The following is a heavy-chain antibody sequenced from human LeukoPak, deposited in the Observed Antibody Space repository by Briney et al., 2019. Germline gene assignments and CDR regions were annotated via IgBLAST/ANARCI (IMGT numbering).Heavy chain of an antibody. J-gene: IGHJ4*02. CDR2: IYYSGST. D-gene: IGHD3-10*01. CDR3: ATIIRILWFGELSQNFDY. CDR1: GGSISSYY. Sequence: SETLSLTCTVSGGSISSYYWSWIRQPPGKGLEWIGSIYYSGSTYYNPSLKSRVTISVDTSKNQFSLKLSSVTAADTAVYYCATIIRILWFGELSQNFDYWGQGTLVTVSS. V-gene: IGHV4-39*07.